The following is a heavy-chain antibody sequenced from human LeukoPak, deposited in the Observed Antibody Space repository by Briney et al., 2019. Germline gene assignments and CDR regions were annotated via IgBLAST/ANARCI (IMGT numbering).Heavy chain of an antibody. Sequence: GGSLRLSCAASGFAFSSYAMSWVRQAPGKGLEWVSAISGSGGSTYYADSVEGWFTISRDNSKNTLYLQMNSLRAEDTAVYYCAKDRQQWLAIQLARDYFDYWGQGTLVTVSS. J-gene: IGHJ4*02. D-gene: IGHD6-19*01. V-gene: IGHV3-23*01. CDR3: AKDRQQWLAIQLARDYFDY. CDR1: GFAFSSYA. CDR2: ISGSGGST.